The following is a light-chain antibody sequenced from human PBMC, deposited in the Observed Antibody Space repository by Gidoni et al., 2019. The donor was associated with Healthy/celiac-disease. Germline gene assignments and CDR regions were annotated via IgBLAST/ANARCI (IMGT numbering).Light chain of an antibody. J-gene: IGKJ2*01. CDR2: GAS. V-gene: IGKV3-20*01. CDR3: QQYGSSPYT. Sequence: EIVFTQSPGTRSLSPGARATLSCRAIHSVSSSYLAWYQQKPGQAPRLLIYGASSRATGIPDRFSGSVSGTDFTLTISRLEPEDFAVYYCQQYGSSPYTFXQXTKLEIK. CDR1: HSVSSSY.